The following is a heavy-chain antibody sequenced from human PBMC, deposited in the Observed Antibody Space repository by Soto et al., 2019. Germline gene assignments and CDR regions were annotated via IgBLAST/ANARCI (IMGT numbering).Heavy chain of an antibody. D-gene: IGHD3-22*01. Sequence: QVQLVQSGAEEKKPGASVKVSCKASGYTFTSYAMHWVRQAPGQRLEWMGWINAGNGNTKYSQKFQGRVTITRDTSASAADMELSSLRSEDTAVYYCARSSGYYLIDDYWGQGNLVTVSS. CDR2: INAGNGNT. V-gene: IGHV1-3*05. CDR3: ARSSGYYLIDDY. CDR1: GYTFTSYA. J-gene: IGHJ4*02.